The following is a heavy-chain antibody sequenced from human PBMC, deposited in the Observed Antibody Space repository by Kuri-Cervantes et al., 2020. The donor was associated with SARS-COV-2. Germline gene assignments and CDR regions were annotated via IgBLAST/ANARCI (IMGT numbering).Heavy chain of an antibody. CDR2: ISSSSSYI. CDR1: GFTFSSYA. Sequence: GESLKISCAASGFTFSSYAMSWVRQAPGKGLEWVSSISSSSSYIYYADSVKGRFTISRDNAKNSLYLQMNSLKAEDTAVYYCASDRVSSKIYYYYYYMDVWGKGTTVTVSS. CDR3: ASDRVSSKIYYYYYYMDV. J-gene: IGHJ6*03. V-gene: IGHV3-21*01. D-gene: IGHD1-26*01.